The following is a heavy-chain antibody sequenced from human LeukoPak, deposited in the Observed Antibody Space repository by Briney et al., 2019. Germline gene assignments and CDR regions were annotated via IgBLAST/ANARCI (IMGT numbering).Heavy chain of an antibody. CDR3: ARVSNYDILTGYYTPADAFDI. V-gene: IGHV4-59*01. CDR2: IYCSGST. J-gene: IGHJ3*02. D-gene: IGHD3-9*01. Sequence: SETLSLTCTVSGGPISSYYWSWIRQPPGKGLEGIGYIYCSGSTNYNPSLKSRVTISVDTSTNQFYLKLSSVTAADTAVYYCARVSNYDILTGYYTPADAFDIWGQGTMVTVSS. CDR1: GGPISSYY.